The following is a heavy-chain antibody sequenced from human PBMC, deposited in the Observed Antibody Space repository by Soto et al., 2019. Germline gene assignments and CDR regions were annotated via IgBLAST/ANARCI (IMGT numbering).Heavy chain of an antibody. CDR3: ARHPSITVTYGHGWFDP. D-gene: IGHD4-17*01. Sequence: PSETLSLTCTVSGGSISSSSYYWGWIRQPPGKGLEWIGSIYYSGSTYYNPSLKSRVTISVDTSKNQFSLKLSSVTAADTAVYYCARHPSITVTYGHGWFDPWGQGTLVTVSS. CDR1: GGSISSSSYY. CDR2: IYYSGST. V-gene: IGHV4-39*01. J-gene: IGHJ5*02.